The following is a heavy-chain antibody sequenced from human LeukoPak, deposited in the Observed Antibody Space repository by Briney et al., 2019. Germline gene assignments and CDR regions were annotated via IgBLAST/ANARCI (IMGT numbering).Heavy chain of an antibody. CDR1: GYTFTGYY. Sequence: ASVKVSCKASGYTFTGYYMHWVRQAPGQGLEWMGWINPNSGGTNYAQKFQGRVTMTRDTSISTAYMELSRLRSDDTAVYYCARDLWGSYYPRRWFDPWGQGTLVTVSS. J-gene: IGHJ5*01. CDR3: ARDLWGSYYPRRWFDP. V-gene: IGHV1-2*02. CDR2: INPNSGGT. D-gene: IGHD1-26*01.